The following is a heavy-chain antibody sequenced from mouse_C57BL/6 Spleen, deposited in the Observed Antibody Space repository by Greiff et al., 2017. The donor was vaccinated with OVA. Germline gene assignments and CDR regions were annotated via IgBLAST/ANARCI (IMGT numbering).Heavy chain of an antibody. D-gene: IGHD1-1*01. J-gene: IGHJ4*01. CDR3: ARHKDYGSSLLEYAMDY. CDR1: GFTFSSYG. CDR2: ISSGGSYT. Sequence: EVQRVESGGDLVKPGGSLKLSCAASGFTFSSYGMSWVRQTPDKRLEWVATISSGGSYTYYPDSVKGRFTISRDNAKNTLYLQMSSLKSEDTAMYYCARHKDYGSSLLEYAMDYWGQGTSVTVSS. V-gene: IGHV5-6*01.